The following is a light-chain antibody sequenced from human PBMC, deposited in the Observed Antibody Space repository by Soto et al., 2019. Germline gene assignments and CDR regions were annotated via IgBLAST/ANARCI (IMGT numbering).Light chain of an antibody. CDR1: SSDVGGYNY. Sequence: QSVLTQPASVSGSPGQSITISCTGTSSDVGGYNYVSWYQQHPGKAPKLTIYDVSNRPSGVSNRFSGSKSGNTASLTISGLQVEDEADYYCNSYTSRSSTTYVFGTGTKVTVL. V-gene: IGLV2-14*01. CDR3: NSYTSRSSTTYV. CDR2: DVS. J-gene: IGLJ1*01.